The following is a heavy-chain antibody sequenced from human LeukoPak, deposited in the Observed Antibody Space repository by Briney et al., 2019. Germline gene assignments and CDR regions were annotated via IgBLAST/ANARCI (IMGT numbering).Heavy chain of an antibody. J-gene: IGHJ4*02. CDR2: IWYDGGNK. CDR1: GFTFSSYG. D-gene: IGHD3-3*01. CDR3: ARAPGSVRFYYFDY. Sequence: GGSLRLSCAASGFTFSSYGMHWVRQAPGKGLEWVAVIWYDGGNKYYADSVKGRFTISRDNSKNTLYLQMNSLRAEDTAVYYCARAPGSVRFYYFDYWGQGTLVTVSS. V-gene: IGHV3-33*01.